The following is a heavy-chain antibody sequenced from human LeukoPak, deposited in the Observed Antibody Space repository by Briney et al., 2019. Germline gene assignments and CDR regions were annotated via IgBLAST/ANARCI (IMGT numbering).Heavy chain of an antibody. CDR2: ISSRSSYI. CDR1: GFTFSSYS. J-gene: IGHJ4*02. Sequence: GGSLRLSCAASGFTFSSYSMNSVRQAPGRGLEWVSSISSRSSYIYYADSVKGRFTISRDNAKNSLHLQMNSMRAEDTAVYYCARGGAHHDYCGQGTLVTVSS. CDR3: ARGGAHHDY. V-gene: IGHV3-21*01.